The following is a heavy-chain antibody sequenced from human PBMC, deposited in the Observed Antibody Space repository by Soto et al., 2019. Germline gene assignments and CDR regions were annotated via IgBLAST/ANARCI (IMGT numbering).Heavy chain of an antibody. J-gene: IGHJ5*01. CDR3: ARPVSLLQPIDS. CDR2: IFPRDFDV. CDR1: GYTFTNYW. D-gene: IGHD4-4*01. V-gene: IGHV5-51*01. Sequence: PGESLQISFTASGYTFTNYWIGWVRQMPGGGLEWLSPIFPRDFDVRYSPSFEGQVTISADRSTATAFLRWRSLEPSDSALYPCARPVSLLQPIDSWGQGTPVTVSS.